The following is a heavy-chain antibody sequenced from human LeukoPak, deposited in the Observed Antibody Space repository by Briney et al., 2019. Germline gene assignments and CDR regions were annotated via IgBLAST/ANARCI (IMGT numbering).Heavy chain of an antibody. CDR3: ARARLQYWFDP. D-gene: IGHD4-11*01. Sequence: SETLSLTCTVSGDSISTYYWSWIRQPAGKGLEWIGRIYTSGSTKYNPSLRSRVTMSVDTSKNQLSLKLSSMTAADTAVYYCARARLQYWFDPWGQGTLVTVSS. V-gene: IGHV4-4*07. J-gene: IGHJ5*02. CDR2: IYTSGST. CDR1: GDSISTYY.